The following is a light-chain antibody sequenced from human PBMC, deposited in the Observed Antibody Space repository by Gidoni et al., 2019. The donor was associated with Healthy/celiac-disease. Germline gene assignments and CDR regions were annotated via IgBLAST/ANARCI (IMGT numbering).Light chain of an antibody. CDR1: QSVSSSY. CDR2: GAS. J-gene: IGKJ1*01. CDR3: QQYGSSPAWT. Sequence: EIVLTQSPGTLSLSPGERATLSCRASQSVSSSYLAWYQQKPGQAPRLLIYGASSRATGIPDRFSGSGSGTDFTLTISRLEPEDFAVYSCQQYGSSPAWTFGHGTKVEIK. V-gene: IGKV3-20*01.